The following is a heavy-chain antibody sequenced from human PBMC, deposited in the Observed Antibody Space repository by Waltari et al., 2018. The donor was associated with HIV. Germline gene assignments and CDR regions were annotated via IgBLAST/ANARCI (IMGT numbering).Heavy chain of an antibody. V-gene: IGHV3-53*01. J-gene: IGHJ6*01. CDR1: GFSVSRRY. D-gene: IGHD2-15*01. Sequence: DVQLVESGGGLIQPGGSLRLSCAVSGFSVSRRYMSWVRQAPGMGIGWLSVIYSVSNIFYADSLKGRFTISPDISRNILSLQIKSLRVEDTAIYYCVRGGGNPALRRAAGYHYYGMDVWGQGTAVIVSS. CDR3: VRGGGNPALRRAAGYHYYGMDV. CDR2: IYSVSNI.